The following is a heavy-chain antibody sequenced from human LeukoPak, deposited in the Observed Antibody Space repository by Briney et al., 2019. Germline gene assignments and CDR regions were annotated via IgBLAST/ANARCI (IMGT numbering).Heavy chain of an antibody. D-gene: IGHD3-16*02. CDR3: ARERFLSV. CDR1: GFTFSTYW. Sequence: GGSLRLSCAASGFTFSTYWMTWVRQAPGKGPEWVANIKQDGSEKYYMDSVKGRFTISRDNAKNSLYLQMNSLRAEDTAVYYCARERFLSVWGKGTTVTVSP. J-gene: IGHJ6*04. CDR2: IKQDGSEK. V-gene: IGHV3-7*01.